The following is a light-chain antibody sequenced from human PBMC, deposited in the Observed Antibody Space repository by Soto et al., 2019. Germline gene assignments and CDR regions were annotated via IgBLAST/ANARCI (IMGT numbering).Light chain of an antibody. CDR1: SSDVGGYNY. Sequence: QSVLTQPASVSGSPGQSITISCTGTSSDVGGYNYVSWYQQHPGKAPKLMIYDVSNRPSGVSNRFSGSKSGNTASLTISGLPAEDEAAYYCSSYTSSSTLVFGTGTKVTVL. J-gene: IGLJ1*01. CDR3: SSYTSSSTLV. V-gene: IGLV2-14*01. CDR2: DVS.